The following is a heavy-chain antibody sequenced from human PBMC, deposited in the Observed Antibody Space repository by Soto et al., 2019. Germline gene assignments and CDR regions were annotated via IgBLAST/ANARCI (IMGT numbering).Heavy chain of an antibody. CDR1: GFTFSSYA. D-gene: IGHD6-19*01. Sequence: GSLRLSCAASGFTFSSYAMRLVRKAPGKGLEWVSAISGSGGSTYYADSVKGRFTISRDNSKNTLYLQMNSLRAEDTAVYYCAKDSWHSSGPGXYWGQGTLVXVS. J-gene: IGHJ4*02. CDR3: AKDSWHSSGPGXY. V-gene: IGHV3-23*01. CDR2: ISGSGGST.